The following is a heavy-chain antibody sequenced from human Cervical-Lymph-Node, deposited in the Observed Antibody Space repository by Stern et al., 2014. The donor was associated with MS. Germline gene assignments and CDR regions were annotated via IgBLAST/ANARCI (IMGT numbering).Heavy chain of an antibody. D-gene: IGHD5-24*01. V-gene: IGHV1-18*01. CDR2: ISAYNGNK. CDR3: ARVEMATRGDPGDY. Sequence: QVQLVQSGGEVKQPGASLRVSCTASGYTFTIFGMRWVRQAPGQGLEWVGLISAYNGNKNYAEQLQGRFTISTDTSTTTLYLKSRSLRSDDTAVYYCARVEMATRGDPGDYWGQGTLVTVSS. CDR1: GYTFTIFG. J-gene: IGHJ4*02.